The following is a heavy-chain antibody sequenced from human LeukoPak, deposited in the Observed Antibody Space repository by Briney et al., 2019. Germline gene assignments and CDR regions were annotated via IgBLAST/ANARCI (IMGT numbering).Heavy chain of an antibody. CDR2: ISGSGGST. CDR3: AKQLPNYYDSSGYYYYYYGMDV. Sequence: PGGSLRLSCAASGFTFSSYAMSWVRQAPGKGLEWVSAISGSGGSTYYADSVKGRFTISRDNSKNTLYLQMNSLRAEDTAVYYCAKQLPNYYDSSGYYYYYYGMDVWGQGTTVTVSS. V-gene: IGHV3-23*01. D-gene: IGHD3-22*01. J-gene: IGHJ6*02. CDR1: GFTFSSYA.